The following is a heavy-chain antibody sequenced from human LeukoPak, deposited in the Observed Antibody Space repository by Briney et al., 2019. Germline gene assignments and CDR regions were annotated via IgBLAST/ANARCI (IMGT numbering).Heavy chain of an antibody. Sequence: GASVKVSCKTSGYTFTDYYMHWVRQAPGQGLEWMAWINPNSGGTIYVQKFQGRVTVTRDTSISTAYMELSRLRSDDTAVYYCARELDSNFDYWGQGTLVTVSS. J-gene: IGHJ4*02. D-gene: IGHD2-21*01. CDR1: GYTFTDYY. V-gene: IGHV1-2*02. CDR2: INPNSGGT. CDR3: ARELDSNFDY.